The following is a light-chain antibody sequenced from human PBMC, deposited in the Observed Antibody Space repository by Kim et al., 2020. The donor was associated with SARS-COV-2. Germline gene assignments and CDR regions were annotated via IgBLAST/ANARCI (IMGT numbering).Light chain of an antibody. CDR2: KAS. CDR3: QHYYKYPYT. J-gene: IGKJ2*01. Sequence: SAFVGDRVTIPCRASQSISSLLAWYQQKPGKAPKLLIYKASSLESGVPSRFTASGSGTEFTLTISGLQPDDFATYYCQHYYKYPYTFGQGTKLEI. CDR1: QSISSL. V-gene: IGKV1-5*03.